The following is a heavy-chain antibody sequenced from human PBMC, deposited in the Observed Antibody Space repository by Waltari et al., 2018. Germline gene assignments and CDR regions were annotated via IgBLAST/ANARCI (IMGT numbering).Heavy chain of an antibody. Sequence: QVQLVQSGAEVKKPGASVKVSCKASGYTFTGYYMHWVRQAPGQGLEWMGRINPNSGGTNYAQKFQGRVTMTRDTSISTAYMELSRLRSDDTAVYYCARPSKLGSSWYYFDYWGQGTLVTVSS. CDR3: ARPSKLGSSWYYFDY. V-gene: IGHV1-2*06. D-gene: IGHD6-13*01. CDR2: INPNSGGT. J-gene: IGHJ4*02. CDR1: GYTFTGYY.